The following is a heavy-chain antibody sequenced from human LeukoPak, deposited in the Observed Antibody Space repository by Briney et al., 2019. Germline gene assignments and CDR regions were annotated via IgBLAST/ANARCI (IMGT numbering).Heavy chain of an antibody. J-gene: IGHJ4*02. Sequence: ASVNVSFKASGYTFTIYDINWVRQAPGQGLEWMGWMNPNSGSTGYAQKFQGRVTITRNTSISTAYMELSGLRSEDTAVYYCARGRSTGYPYYFEYWGQGTLVTVSS. CDR2: MNPNSGST. CDR3: ARGRSTGYPYYFEY. D-gene: IGHD5-12*01. V-gene: IGHV1-8*03. CDR1: GYTFTIYD.